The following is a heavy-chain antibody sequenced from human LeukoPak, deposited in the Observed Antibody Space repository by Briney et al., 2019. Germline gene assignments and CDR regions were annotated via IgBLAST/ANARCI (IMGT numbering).Heavy chain of an antibody. CDR2: IYHSGST. Sequence: SETLSLTCTVSGGSISSGDYYWSWIRQPPGKGLEWIGSIYHSGSTYYNPSLKSRVTISVDTSKNQFSLKLSSVTAADTAVYYCARQFYCSGGSCYSQYFDYWGQGTLVTVSS. V-gene: IGHV4-39*07. CDR1: GGSISSGDYY. CDR3: ARQFYCSGGSCYSQYFDY. J-gene: IGHJ4*02. D-gene: IGHD2-15*01.